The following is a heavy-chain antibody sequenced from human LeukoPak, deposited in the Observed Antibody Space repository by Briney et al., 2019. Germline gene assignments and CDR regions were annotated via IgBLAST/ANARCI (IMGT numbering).Heavy chain of an antibody. V-gene: IGHV1-2*02. Sequence: GASVKVSCKASGYTFTGYYMHWVRQAPGQGLEWMGWISPNSGDTNYAQKFQGRVTMTRDTSISTAYMELSRLISDDTAIYYCARQRGSGYYYYFDYWGQGTLVTVSS. CDR2: ISPNSGDT. D-gene: IGHD5-12*01. CDR1: GYTFTGYY. CDR3: ARQRGSGYYYYFDY. J-gene: IGHJ4*02.